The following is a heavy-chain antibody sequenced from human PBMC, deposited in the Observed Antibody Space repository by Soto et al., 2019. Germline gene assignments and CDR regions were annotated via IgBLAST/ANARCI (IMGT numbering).Heavy chain of an antibody. CDR2: IWYDGSHE. V-gene: IGHV3-33*08. CDR1: GFSFSSYG. CDR3: ARDRYSYDSRAYQGVDWYFDL. D-gene: IGHD3-22*01. Sequence: VQLVESGGGLVKPGGSLRLSCAASGFSFSSYGMHWVRQAPGKGLEWVAVIWYDGSHESYADSVKGRFTISRDNSKNTLFLQMNSLRAEDTAVYYCARDRYSYDSRAYQGVDWYFDLWGRGTLVTVSS. J-gene: IGHJ2*01.